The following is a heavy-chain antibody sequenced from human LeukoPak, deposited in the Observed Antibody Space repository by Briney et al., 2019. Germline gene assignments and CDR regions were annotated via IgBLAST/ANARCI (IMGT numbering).Heavy chain of an antibody. V-gene: IGHV3-7*01. CDR1: GFTFTKYW. CDR2: IKQDGSDK. D-gene: IGHD3-3*01. J-gene: IGHJ4*02. Sequence: GDSLRLSCAASGFTFTKYWMTWVRQAPGKGLEWVGNIKQDGSDKNYMDSVKGRFTISRDNAKNSLYLQMNSLRAEDTAVYYCARDRGITIFGVLTYWGQGTLVTVSS. CDR3: ARDRGITIFGVLTY.